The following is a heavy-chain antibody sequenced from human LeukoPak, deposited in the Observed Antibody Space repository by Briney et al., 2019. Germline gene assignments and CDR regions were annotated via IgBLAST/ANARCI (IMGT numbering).Heavy chain of an antibody. Sequence: GGSLRLSCAASGFTFSSYGMHWVRQAPGKGLEWVAVISYDGSNKYYADSVKGRFTISRDNSKNTLYLQMNSLRAEDTAVYYCAKSLGIFDYWGQGTLVTVSS. V-gene: IGHV3-30*18. J-gene: IGHJ4*02. CDR1: GFTFSSYG. CDR3: AKSLGIFDY. CDR2: ISYDGSNK.